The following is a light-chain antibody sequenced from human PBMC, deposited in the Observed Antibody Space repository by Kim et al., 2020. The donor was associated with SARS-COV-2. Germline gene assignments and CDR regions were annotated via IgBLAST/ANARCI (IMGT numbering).Light chain of an antibody. J-gene: IGKJ3*01. CDR3: QQSYITPFT. CDR1: QSISSH. Sequence: DIQMTQSPYTLSASVGDRVTITCRTTQSISSHLNWYQQKPGRAPKLPISAASTLQGGVPSRFSGSGSETDFTLTISSLQPEDFATYFCQQSYITPFTFGPGTKVDIK. V-gene: IGKV1-39*01. CDR2: AAS.